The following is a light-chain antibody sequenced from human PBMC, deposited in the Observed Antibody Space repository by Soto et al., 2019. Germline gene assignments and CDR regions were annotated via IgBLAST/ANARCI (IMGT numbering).Light chain of an antibody. CDR2: KDT. CDR1: ALPKQY. J-gene: IGLJ1*01. Sequence: SYELTQPPSVSVSPGQTARITCSGDALPKQYAYWYQQKPGQAPVSVIYKDTERPSGIPERFSGSTSGTTVTLTISGVQAEDKSDYYCQSADSSGTYYVFGTGTKVTVL. CDR3: QSADSSGTYYV. V-gene: IGLV3-25*02.